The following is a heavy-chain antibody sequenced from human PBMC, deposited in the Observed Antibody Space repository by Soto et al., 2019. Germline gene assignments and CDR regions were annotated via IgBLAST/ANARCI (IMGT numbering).Heavy chain of an antibody. V-gene: IGHV4-31*03. J-gene: IGHJ3*02. D-gene: IGHD3-10*01. CDR2: IYYSGST. CDR3: ASAASPYYHNDAFDI. Sequence: SETLSLTCTVSGGSISSGGYYWSWIRQHPGKGLEWIGYIYYSGSTYYNPSLKSRVTISVDTSKNQFSLKLSSVTAADTAVYYCASAASPYYHNDAFDIWGQGTMVTV. CDR1: GGSISSGGYY.